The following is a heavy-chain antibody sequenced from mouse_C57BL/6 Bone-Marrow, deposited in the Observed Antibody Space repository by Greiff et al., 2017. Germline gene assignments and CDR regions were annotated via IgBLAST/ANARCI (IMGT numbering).Heavy chain of an antibody. J-gene: IGHJ3*01. V-gene: IGHV5-4*03. CDR2: ISDGGSYT. Sequence: EVKLMESGGGLVKPGGSLKLSCAASGFTFSSYAMSWVRQTPEKRLEWVATISDGGSYTYYPDNVQGRFTISRENAKNNLYLQMSHLKYEDTAMYYCARYGDTTVVRDLVAYWGQGTLVTISA. CDR1: GFTFSSYA. CDR3: ARYGDTTVVRDLVAY. D-gene: IGHD1-1*01.